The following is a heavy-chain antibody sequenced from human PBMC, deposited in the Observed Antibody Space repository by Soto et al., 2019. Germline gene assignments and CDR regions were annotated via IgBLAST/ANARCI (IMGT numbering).Heavy chain of an antibody. Sequence: EVQLVESGGDLVQPGGSLRLSCAASDFIFSNYWMSWVRQAPGKGLEWVANINYDGSEKEHVDSGKGRFTISRDNAKNTLYLQMNRLIPEDTALYYWARARWEILNIALDMWGQGTMVTVSS. D-gene: IGHD1-26*01. J-gene: IGHJ3*02. CDR3: ARARWEILNIALDM. V-gene: IGHV3-7*01. CDR1: DFIFSNYW. CDR2: INYDGSEK.